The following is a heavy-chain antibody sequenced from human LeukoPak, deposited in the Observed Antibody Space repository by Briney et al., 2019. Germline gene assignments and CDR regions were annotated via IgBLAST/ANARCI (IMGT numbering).Heavy chain of an antibody. V-gene: IGHV4-30-4*08. CDR3: AREGQQLVLDY. CDR1: GGSISSGDYY. Sequence: PSETLSLTCTVSGGSISSGDYYWSWIRQPPGKGLEWIGYIYYSGSTYYNPSLKSRVTISVDTSKNQFSLKLSSVTAADTAVYYCAREGQQLVLDYWGQGTLFTVSS. J-gene: IGHJ4*02. D-gene: IGHD6-13*01. CDR2: IYYSGST.